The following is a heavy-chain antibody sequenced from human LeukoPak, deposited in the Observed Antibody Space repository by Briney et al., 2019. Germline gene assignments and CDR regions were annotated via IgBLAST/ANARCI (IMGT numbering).Heavy chain of an antibody. CDR3: ARGSYYDFWSGYYYYFDY. D-gene: IGHD3-3*01. CDR1: GFTFSDYY. CDR2: ISSSGSTI. Sequence: GGSLRLSYAASGFTFSDYYMSWIRQAPGKGLEWVSYISSSGSTIYYADSVKGRFTISRDNAKNSLYLQMNSLRAEDTAVYYCARGSYYDFWSGYYYYFDYWGQGTLVTVSS. V-gene: IGHV3-11*01. J-gene: IGHJ4*02.